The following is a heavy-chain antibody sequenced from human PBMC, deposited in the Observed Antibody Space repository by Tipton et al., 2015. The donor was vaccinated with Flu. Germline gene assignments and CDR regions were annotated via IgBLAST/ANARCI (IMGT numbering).Heavy chain of an antibody. V-gene: IGHV4-38-2*02. Sequence: TLSLTCTVSGYSISSGYYWGWIRQPPGKGLEWIGEINHSGSTNYNPSLKSRVTISVDTSKNQFSLKLSSVTAADTAVYYCARGRGRITMVRGVKGAFDIWGQGTMVTVSS. CDR2: INHSGST. CDR3: ARGRGRITMVRGVKGAFDI. D-gene: IGHD3-10*01. CDR1: GYSISSGYY. J-gene: IGHJ3*02.